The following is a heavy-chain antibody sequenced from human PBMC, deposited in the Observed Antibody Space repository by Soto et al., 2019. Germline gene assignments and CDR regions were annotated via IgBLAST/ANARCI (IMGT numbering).Heavy chain of an antibody. V-gene: IGHV4-39*07. CDR2: IYYSGST. CDR1: RCSISSSSYY. J-gene: IGHJ6*02. D-gene: IGHD2-2*01. Sequence: SDTLSLTCTCARCSISSSSYYWAWIRQPPEKGLEWIGSIYYSGSTYYNPSLKSRVTISVDTSKNQFSLSLGSVTAAYTAMYYCARVERTLSTPFAYGMDVWGQGTTVT. CDR3: ARVERTLSTPFAYGMDV.